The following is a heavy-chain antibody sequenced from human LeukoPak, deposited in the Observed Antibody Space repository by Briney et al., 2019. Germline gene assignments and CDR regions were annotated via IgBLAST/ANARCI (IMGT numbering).Heavy chain of an antibody. J-gene: IGHJ4*02. CDR2: INHSGST. CDR3: ARGHGSYYYDSSGYLGVFDY. V-gene: IGHV4-34*01. D-gene: IGHD3-22*01. CDR1: GGSISSYY. Sequence: PSETLSLTCTVSGGSISSYYWSWIRQPPVKGLEWIGEINHSGSTNYNPSLKSRVTISVDTSKNQFSLKLSSVTAADTAVYYCARGHGSYYYDSSGYLGVFDYWGQGTLVTVSS.